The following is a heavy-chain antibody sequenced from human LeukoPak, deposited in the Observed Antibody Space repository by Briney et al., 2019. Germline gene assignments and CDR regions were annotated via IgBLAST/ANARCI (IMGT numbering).Heavy chain of an antibody. CDR3: AKDFHVLLWFGEGEP. CDR1: GFTYSSYS. V-gene: IGHV3-74*01. J-gene: IGHJ5*02. D-gene: IGHD3-10*01. CDR2: IKNDGSST. Sequence: GGSLRLSCAASGFTYSSYSMHWVRQAPGKGLVWVSRIKNDGSSTIYADSVKGRFTISIDNAKNTLYLQMNSLRVEDTAVYYCAKDFHVLLWFGEGEPWGQGTLVTVSS.